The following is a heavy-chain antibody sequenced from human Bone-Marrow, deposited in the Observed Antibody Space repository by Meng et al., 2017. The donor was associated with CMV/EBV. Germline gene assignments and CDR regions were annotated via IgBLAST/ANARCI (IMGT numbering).Heavy chain of an antibody. CDR3: ARGLGSGIWYYGMDV. V-gene: IGHV3-9*01. CDR1: GFTFDDYA. J-gene: IGHJ6*02. Sequence: SLKISCAASGFTFDDYAMHWVRQAPGKGLEWVSGISWNSGSIDFADSVKGRFTISRDNAKNSLYLQMNSLRAEDTAVYYCARGLGSGIWYYGMDVWGQGTTVTVAS. CDR2: ISWNSGSI. D-gene: IGHD3-10*01.